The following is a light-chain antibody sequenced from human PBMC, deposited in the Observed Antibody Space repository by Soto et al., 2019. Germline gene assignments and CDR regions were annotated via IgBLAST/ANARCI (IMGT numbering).Light chain of an antibody. CDR3: QQYTGPPTT. CDR2: GAS. CDR1: QRVSSNY. Sequence: MESRATLSVSPGEGGTRACRVSQRVSSNYLAWCQQRPGQAPRLLIYGASTRAAGIPDRFSGSGSGTDFTLTITRLEPEDSAVYFCQQYTGPPTTFGQGTRLEI. V-gene: IGKV3-20*01. J-gene: IGKJ5*01.